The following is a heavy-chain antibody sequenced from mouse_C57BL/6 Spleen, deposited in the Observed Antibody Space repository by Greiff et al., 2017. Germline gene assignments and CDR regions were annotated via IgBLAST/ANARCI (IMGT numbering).Heavy chain of an antibody. Sequence: QVQLKESGPELVKPGASVKISCKASGYAFSSSWMNWVKQRPGKGLEWIGRIYPGDGDTNYNGKFKGKATLTADKSSSTAYMQLSSLTSEDSAVYYCARKEVYDGYPGDYWGQGTSVTVSS. CDR1: GYAFSSSW. CDR3: ARKEVYDGYPGDY. V-gene: IGHV1-82*01. D-gene: IGHD2-3*01. CDR2: IYPGDGDT. J-gene: IGHJ4*01.